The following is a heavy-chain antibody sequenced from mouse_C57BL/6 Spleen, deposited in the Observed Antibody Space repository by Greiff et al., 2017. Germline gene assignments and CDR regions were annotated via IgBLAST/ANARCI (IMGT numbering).Heavy chain of an antibody. Sequence: QVQLQQPGAELVRPGTSVKLSCKASGYTFTSYWMHWVKQRPGQGLEWIGVIDPSDSYTNYNQKFKGKDTLTVDTSSSTAYMQLSSLTSEDSAVYYCASGRYGSSEYCFDYWGQGTTLTVSS. CDR2: IDPSDSYT. J-gene: IGHJ2*01. CDR3: ASGRYGSSEYCFDY. V-gene: IGHV1-59*01. CDR1: GYTFTSYW. D-gene: IGHD1-1*01.